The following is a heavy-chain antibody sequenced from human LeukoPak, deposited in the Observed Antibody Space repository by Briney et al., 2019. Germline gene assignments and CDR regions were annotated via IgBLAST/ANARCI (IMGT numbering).Heavy chain of an antibody. CDR3: ARGKVTTVTTFRD. V-gene: IGHV3-30-3*01. J-gene: IGHJ4*02. CDR1: GFTFSSYA. CDR2: ISYDGSNK. D-gene: IGHD4-17*01. Sequence: GGSLRLSCAASGFTFSSYAMHWVRQAPGKGLEWVSVISYDGSNKYYADSVKGRFTISRDNSKNTLYLQMNSLRAEDTAVYYCARGKVTTVTTFRDWGQGTLVTVSS.